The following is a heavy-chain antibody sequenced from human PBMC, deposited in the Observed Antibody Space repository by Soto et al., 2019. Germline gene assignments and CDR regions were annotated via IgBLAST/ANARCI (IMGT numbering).Heavy chain of an antibody. Sequence: PSETLSLTCAVYGGSFSGYYWSWIRQPPGKGLEWIGEINHSGSTNYNPSLKSRVTISVDTSKNQFSLKLSSVTAADTAVYYCARGRNSGWYGAYYYYGMDVWGQGTTVTVSS. CDR3: ARGRNSGWYGAYYYYGMDV. V-gene: IGHV4-34*01. CDR2: INHSGST. D-gene: IGHD6-19*01. CDR1: GGSFSGYY. J-gene: IGHJ6*02.